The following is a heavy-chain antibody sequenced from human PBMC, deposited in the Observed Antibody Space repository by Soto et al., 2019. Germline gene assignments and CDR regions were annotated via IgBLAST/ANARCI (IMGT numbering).Heavy chain of an antibody. CDR3: ARDSSTTNPV. V-gene: IGHV1-8*01. D-gene: IGHD2-2*01. Sequence: QVQLVQSGAEVRRPGTSVMVSCKTSGYNFTDYDINWVRQATGQGLEWMGWMNPNRGNTGYAQKFQGRVSMTRNTATSTAYMELSSLRSDDTAIYYCARDSSTTNPVWGQGTMVTVSS. J-gene: IGHJ3*01. CDR2: MNPNRGNT. CDR1: GYNFTDYD.